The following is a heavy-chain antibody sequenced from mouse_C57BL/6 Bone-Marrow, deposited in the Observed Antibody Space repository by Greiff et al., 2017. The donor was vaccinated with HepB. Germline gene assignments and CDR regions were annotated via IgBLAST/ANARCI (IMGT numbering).Heavy chain of an antibody. CDR1: GFTFSDYY. CDR2: INYDGSST. V-gene: IGHV5-16*01. D-gene: IGHD2-3*01. J-gene: IGHJ1*03. Sequence: EVKLMESEGGLVQPGSSMKLSCTASGFTFSDYYMAWVRQVPEKGLEWVANINYDGSSTYYLDSLKSRFIISRDNAKNILYLQMSSLKSEDTATYYCARDRDGPDWHFDVWGTGTTVTVSS. CDR3: ARDRDGPDWHFDV.